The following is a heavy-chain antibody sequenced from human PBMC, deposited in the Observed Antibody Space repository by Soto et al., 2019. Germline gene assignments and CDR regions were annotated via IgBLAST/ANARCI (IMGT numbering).Heavy chain of an antibody. Sequence: TLSLTCTVSGGSISSYYWSWIRQPPGKGLEWIGYIYYSGSTNYNPSLKSRVTISVDTSKNQFSLKLSSVTAADTAVYYFAREAVVPAAMSSYYYMDVWGKGTTVTVSS. CDR1: GGSISSYY. CDR3: AREAVVPAAMSSYYYMDV. J-gene: IGHJ6*03. D-gene: IGHD2-2*01. CDR2: IYYSGST. V-gene: IGHV4-59*01.